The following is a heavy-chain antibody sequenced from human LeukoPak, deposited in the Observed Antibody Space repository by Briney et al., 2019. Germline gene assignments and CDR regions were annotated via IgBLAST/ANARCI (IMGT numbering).Heavy chain of an antibody. D-gene: IGHD3-22*01. CDR2: IYYSGST. CDR1: GDSISIYY. V-gene: IGHV4-59*01. Sequence: SETLSLTCTVSGDSISIYYWSWIRQPPGKGLEWIGYIYYSGSTNYNPSLKSRVTISVDTSKNQFSLKLSSVTAADTAVYYCARRNYYDSSGYYFDYWGQGTLVTVSS. CDR3: ARRNYYDSSGYYFDY. J-gene: IGHJ4*02.